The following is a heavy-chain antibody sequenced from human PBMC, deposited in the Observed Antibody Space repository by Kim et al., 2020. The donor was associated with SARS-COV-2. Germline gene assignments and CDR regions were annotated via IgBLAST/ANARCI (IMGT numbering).Heavy chain of an antibody. CDR2: MNPNSGNT. CDR1: GYTFTSYD. J-gene: IGHJ4*02. Sequence: ASVKVSCKASGYTFTSYDINWVRQATGQGLEWMGWMNPNSGNTGYAQKFQGRVTMTRNTSISTAYMELSSLRSEDTAVYYCARGPPRDGSGSYAGGYWGQGTLVTVSS. V-gene: IGHV1-8*01. CDR3: ARGPPRDGSGSYAGGY. D-gene: IGHD3-10*01.